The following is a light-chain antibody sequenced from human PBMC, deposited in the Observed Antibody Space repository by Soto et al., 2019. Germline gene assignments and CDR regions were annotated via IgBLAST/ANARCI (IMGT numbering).Light chain of an antibody. Sequence: QSVLTQPASVSGSPGQSIAISCTGTSSDVGAFNYVSWYQQHPGKAPKFMIFDVSSRPSGVSDRFSGSKSCNTASLTISGLQTEDEADYYCASYTTSSTYVFGTGTKVTVL. V-gene: IGLV2-14*03. CDR2: DVS. CDR3: ASYTTSSTYV. J-gene: IGLJ1*01. CDR1: SSDVGAFNY.